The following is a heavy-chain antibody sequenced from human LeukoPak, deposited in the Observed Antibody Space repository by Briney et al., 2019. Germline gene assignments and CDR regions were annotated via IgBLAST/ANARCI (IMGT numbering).Heavy chain of an antibody. Sequence: ASVKVSCKASGYTFTSYGISWVRQAPGQGLEWMGWISAYNGNTNYAQKLQGRVTMTTDTSTNTAYMELRSLRSDDTAVYYCAREDNDDYYYYGMDVWGQGTAVTVSS. J-gene: IGHJ6*02. V-gene: IGHV1-18*01. CDR3: AREDNDDYYYYGMDV. CDR2: ISAYNGNT. D-gene: IGHD1-1*01. CDR1: GYTFTSYG.